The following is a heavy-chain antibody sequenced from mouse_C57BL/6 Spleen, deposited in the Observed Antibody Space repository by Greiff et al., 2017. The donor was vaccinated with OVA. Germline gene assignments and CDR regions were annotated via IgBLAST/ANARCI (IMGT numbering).Heavy chain of an antibody. J-gene: IGHJ4*01. CDR2: ISNLAYSI. CDR3: ARHDRAYAMDY. Sequence: EVKLMESGGGLVQPGGSLKLSCAASGFTFSDYGMAWVRQAPRKGPEWVAFISNLAYSIYYADTVTGRFTISRENAKNTLYLEMSSLRSEDTAMYYCARHDRAYAMDYWGQGTSVTVSS. D-gene: IGHD3-1*01. CDR1: GFTFSDYG. V-gene: IGHV5-15*01.